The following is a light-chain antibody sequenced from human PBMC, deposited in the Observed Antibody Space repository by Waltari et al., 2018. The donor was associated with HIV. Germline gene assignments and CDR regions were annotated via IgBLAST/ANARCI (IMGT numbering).Light chain of an antibody. V-gene: IGKV4-1*01. CDR3: QQYYSTPWT. J-gene: IGKJ1*01. CDR2: WAF. Sequence: DIVMTQSPDSLAVSLGERATINCKSSQSVLYSSNNRNHLAWYQQKPGQPPRLLIYWAFTRESGVPDRFSGSGSGTDFTLTISSLQAEDVAVYYCQQYYSTPWTFGQGTRVEIK. CDR1: QSVLYSSNNRNH.